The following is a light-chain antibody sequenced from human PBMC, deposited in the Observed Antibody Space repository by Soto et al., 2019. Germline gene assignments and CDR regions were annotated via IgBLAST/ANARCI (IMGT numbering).Light chain of an antibody. J-gene: IGKJ4*01. V-gene: IGKV1-9*01. CDR2: AAS. CDR3: QQLNSYPPT. CDR1: QGISSY. Sequence: DIQLTQSPSFLSASVGDRVTITCRASQGISSYLAWYQQKPGKAPKLLIYAASTLQSGVPSRFSGSGSGTEFTLTISSLQPEDFATYYCQQLNSYPPTFGGGTKVESN.